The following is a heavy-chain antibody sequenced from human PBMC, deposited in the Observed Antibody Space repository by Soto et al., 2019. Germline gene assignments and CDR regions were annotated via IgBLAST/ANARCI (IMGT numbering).Heavy chain of an antibody. J-gene: IGHJ6*03. D-gene: IGHD6-6*01. CDR1: GFTFSSYA. V-gene: IGHV3-23*01. Sequence: EVQLLESGGGLVQPGGSLRLSCAASGFTFSSYAMSWVRQSPGKGLEWVSAISGSGGSTYYADSVKGRFTISRDNSKNTLYLQMNSLRAEDTAVYYCAAEYQASYYYMDVWGKGTTVTVSS. CDR2: ISGSGGST. CDR3: AAEYQASYYYMDV.